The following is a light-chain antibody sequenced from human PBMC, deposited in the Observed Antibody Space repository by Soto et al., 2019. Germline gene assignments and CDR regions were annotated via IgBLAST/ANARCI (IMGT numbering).Light chain of an antibody. V-gene: IGLV1-47*02. J-gene: IGLJ2*01. CDR2: SNN. CDR3: AAWDDSLRGPV. Sequence: QAVVTQPPSASGTPGQRVTISCSGSSSNIGTNYVYWYQQLPGTAPKLLIYSNNQRPSGVPDRFSGSKSGTSASLAISGLRSEDEDDYYCAAWDDSLRGPVFGGGTKLNFL. CDR1: SSNIGTNY.